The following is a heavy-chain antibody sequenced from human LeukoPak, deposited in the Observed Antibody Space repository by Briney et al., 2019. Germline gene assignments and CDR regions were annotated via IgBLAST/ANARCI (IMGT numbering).Heavy chain of an antibody. CDR1: GGSISSGSYY. D-gene: IGHD3-10*01. V-gene: IGHV4-61*02. Sequence: SETLSLTCTVSGGSISSGSYYWSWIRQPAGKGLEWIGRIYTSGSTNYNPSLKSRVTISVDTSKNQFSLKLSSVTAADTAVYYCARDSMVRGVTPVWGKGTTVTISS. CDR3: ARDSMVRGVTPV. CDR2: IYTSGST. J-gene: IGHJ6*04.